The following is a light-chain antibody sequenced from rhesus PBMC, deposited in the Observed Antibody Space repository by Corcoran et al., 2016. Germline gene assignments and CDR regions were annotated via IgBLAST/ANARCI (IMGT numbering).Light chain of an antibody. V-gene: IGKV1-22*01. CDR2: KAS. CDR3: QQSTSSPLT. CDR1: QSISSW. Sequence: DIQMTQSPSSLSASVGDTVTITFRASQSISSWLAWYQQKPGKAPNLLTYKASRLQSGVPSRFSGIGSGTDFILTISSLQSEDFAAYFCQQSTSSPLTFGGGTKVELK. J-gene: IGKJ4*01.